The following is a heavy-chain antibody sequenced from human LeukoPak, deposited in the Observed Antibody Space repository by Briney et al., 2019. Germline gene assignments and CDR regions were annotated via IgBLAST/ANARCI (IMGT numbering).Heavy chain of an antibody. CDR3: ARDELLVGAAAFDY. V-gene: IGHV1-18*01. Sequence: ASVKVSCKPSGYTFSSYGISWVRQAPGQGLEWMGWISTYNGDTRYAQNFEGRVTMTTDRPTSTIYMELRSLRSDDTAVYFCARDELLVGAAAFDYWGQGTRVSVSS. CDR1: GYTFSSYG. D-gene: IGHD1-26*01. CDR2: ISTYNGDT. J-gene: IGHJ4*02.